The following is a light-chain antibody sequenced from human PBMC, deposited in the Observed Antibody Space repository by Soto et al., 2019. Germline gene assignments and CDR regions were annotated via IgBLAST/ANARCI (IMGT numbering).Light chain of an antibody. J-gene: IGKJ1*01. CDR2: QAY. CDR1: QTISSW. V-gene: IGKV1-5*03. Sequence: DIQVTQSRSTLYRSIRDRVTIIRLAIQTISSWLAWYQQKPGKAPKLLIYQAYTLKSGVPSRFSGRVSRTEFPLTISSLQPDDFATYYCQHSNSYSEAFGQGTKL. CDR3: QHSNSYSEA.